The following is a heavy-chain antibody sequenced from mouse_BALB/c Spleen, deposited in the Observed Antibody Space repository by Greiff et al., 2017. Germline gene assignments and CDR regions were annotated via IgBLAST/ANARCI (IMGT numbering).Heavy chain of an antibody. CDR1: GFTFSSYG. V-gene: IGHV5-6-3*01. CDR3: ARGHYGRGGAMDY. D-gene: IGHD1-1*01. Sequence: EVKLVESGGGLVQPGGSLKLSCAASGFTFSSYGMSWVRQTPDKRLELVATINSNGGSTYYPDSVKGRFTISRDNPKNTLFLQMTSLRSEDTAMYYCARGHYGRGGAMDYWGQGTSVTVSS. CDR2: INSNGGST. J-gene: IGHJ4*01.